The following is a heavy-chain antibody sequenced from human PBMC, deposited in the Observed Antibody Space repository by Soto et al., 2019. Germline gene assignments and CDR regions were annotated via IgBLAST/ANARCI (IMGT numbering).Heavy chain of an antibody. D-gene: IGHD2-2*01. J-gene: IGHJ4*02. CDR2: IHSSGIT. Sequence: PSETLSLTCTVSGGSINTYYWSWIRKPPGKGLEWIGYIHSSGITNYNPSLKSRVTISVDTSKNQFSLKLSSVTAADTAVYYCESLSEGGSQLGRDYWGQGSLVTVSS. CDR1: GGSINTYY. CDR3: ESLSEGGSQLGRDY. V-gene: IGHV4-59*01.